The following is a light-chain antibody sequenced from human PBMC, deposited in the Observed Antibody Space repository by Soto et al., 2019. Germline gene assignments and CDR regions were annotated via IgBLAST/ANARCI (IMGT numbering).Light chain of an antibody. CDR1: SYNY. CDR3: SSFLPSDIIL. V-gene: IGLV2-11*01. J-gene: IGLJ2*01. CDR2: DVT. Sequence: QSALTQPRSVSGSLGQSVTISCSGTSYNYVSWYQHPPGKAPRLIIYDVTKRPSGVPDRFSASKSGSVASLTISGLQADDEADYYCSSFLPSDIILFGGGTKLTVL.